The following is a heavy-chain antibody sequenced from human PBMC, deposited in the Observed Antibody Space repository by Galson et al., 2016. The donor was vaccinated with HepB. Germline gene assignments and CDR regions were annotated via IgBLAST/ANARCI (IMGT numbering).Heavy chain of an antibody. CDR2: INPGDSDI. D-gene: IGHD4-17*01. J-gene: IGHJ5*02. CDR1: GYSFMNYW. CDR3: ATGEGSEAHGDYAIVNWFDP. Sequence: QSGAEVKKPGESLKISCKGSGYSFMNYWIGWVRQMPGKGLEWMGIINPGDSDITYSPSFQGQVTISADKSISTAYLQWSSLKASDTAMYYCATGEGSEAHGDYAIVNWFDPWGQGTLVTVSS. V-gene: IGHV5-51*01.